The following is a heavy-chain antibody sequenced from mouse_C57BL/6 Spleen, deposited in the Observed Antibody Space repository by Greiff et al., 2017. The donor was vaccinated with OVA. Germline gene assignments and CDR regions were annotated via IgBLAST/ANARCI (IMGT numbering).Heavy chain of an antibody. CDR3: ASNHGSSYAMDY. D-gene: IGHD1-1*01. Sequence: QVQLQQPGTELVKPGASVKLSCKASGYTFTSYWMHWVKQRPGQGLEWIGNINPSNGGTNYNEKFKSKATLTVDKSSSTAYMQLSSLTSEDSAVYYGASNHGSSYAMDYWGQGTSVTVSS. V-gene: IGHV1-53*01. J-gene: IGHJ4*01. CDR2: INPSNGGT. CDR1: GYTFTSYW.